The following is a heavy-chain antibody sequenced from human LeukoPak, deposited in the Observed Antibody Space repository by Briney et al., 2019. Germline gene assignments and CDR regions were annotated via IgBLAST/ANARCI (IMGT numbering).Heavy chain of an antibody. Sequence: ASVKVSCKVSGYTLTELSMHWVRQATGQGLEWMGWMNPNSGNTGYAQKFQGRVTMTRNTSISTAYMELSSLRSEDTAVYYCARDEGVAWGQGTLVTVSS. J-gene: IGHJ5*02. CDR2: MNPNSGNT. D-gene: IGHD2-15*01. CDR3: ARDEGVA. V-gene: IGHV1-8*01. CDR1: GYTLTELS.